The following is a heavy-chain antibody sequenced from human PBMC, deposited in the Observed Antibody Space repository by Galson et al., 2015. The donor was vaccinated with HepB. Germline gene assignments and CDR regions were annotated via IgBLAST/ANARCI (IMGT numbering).Heavy chain of an antibody. D-gene: IGHD6-6*01. Sequence: SLRLSCAASGFTFSSYAMYWVRQAPGKGLEWVSGISGRDGSAYYTDSVQGRFTISRDNSKNTLYLQTNSLRAEDTAVYYCARRVYISSSISLDYWGQGTVVTVSS. J-gene: IGHJ4*02. V-gene: IGHV3-23*01. CDR2: ISGRDGSA. CDR3: ARRVYISSSISLDY. CDR1: GFTFSSYA.